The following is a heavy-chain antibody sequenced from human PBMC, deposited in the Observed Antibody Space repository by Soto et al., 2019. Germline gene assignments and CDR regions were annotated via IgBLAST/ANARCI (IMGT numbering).Heavy chain of an antibody. CDR1: GYKCINHY. D-gene: IGHD3-10*01. J-gene: IGHJ4*02. CDR3: ARDSSASATSYSFEN. V-gene: IGHV1-46*01. CDR2: INPNGGGA. Sequence: QVQLVQSGAEVKKPGASVKVSCKASGYKCINHYIHWVRQAPGVGLEWMGIINPNGGGADYAKKFQERFTMTTDTSRHTVHMNLRSLTSEVTDVDFCARDSSASATSYSFENWGQGTLVSVSS.